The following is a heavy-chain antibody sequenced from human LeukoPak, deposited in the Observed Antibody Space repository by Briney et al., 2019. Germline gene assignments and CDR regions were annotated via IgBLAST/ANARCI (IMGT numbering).Heavy chain of an antibody. D-gene: IGHD3-22*01. CDR2: IHYSGVT. J-gene: IGHJ4*02. V-gene: IGHV4-39*01. CDR1: GGSISSSIYY. Sequence: SSETLSLTCTVSGGSISSSIYYWGWIRQPPGKGLEWIGSIHYSGVTYYNPSLKSRVTISVDTSKNQFSLKLSSVTAADTAVYYCARQNYYDVYYFDYWGQGTLVTVSS. CDR3: ARQNYYDVYYFDY.